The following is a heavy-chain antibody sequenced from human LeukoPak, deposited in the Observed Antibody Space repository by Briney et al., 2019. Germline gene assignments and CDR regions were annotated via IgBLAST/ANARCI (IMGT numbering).Heavy chain of an antibody. J-gene: IGHJ4*02. Sequence: SVKVSRKASRGTLSSYAISWVRPAPGQGRDWMGRIIPIFGIAHYAQKFQGRVTITADKSTSTAYMELSRLRSEDTAVYYCARDPSITMIVDWGQGTLVTVSS. CDR2: IIPIFGIA. CDR3: ARDPSITMIVD. V-gene: IGHV1-69*04. CDR1: RGTLSSYA. D-gene: IGHD3-22*01.